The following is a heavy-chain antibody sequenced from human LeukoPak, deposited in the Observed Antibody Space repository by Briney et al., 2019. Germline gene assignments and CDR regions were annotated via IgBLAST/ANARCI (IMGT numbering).Heavy chain of an antibody. J-gene: IGHJ5*02. CDR3: AREYVTTFAR. CDR2: TYYGSKWYK. D-gene: IGHD1-1*01. CDR1: GDSVSSNTAA. V-gene: IGHV6-1*01. Sequence: SQTLSPTRAISGDSVSSNTAAWNWIRQSPSRGLEWLGSTYYGSKWYKDYAVSVKSRININPDTSKNQFSLQLNSVTPEDTAVYYCAREYVTTFARWGQGTLVTVSS.